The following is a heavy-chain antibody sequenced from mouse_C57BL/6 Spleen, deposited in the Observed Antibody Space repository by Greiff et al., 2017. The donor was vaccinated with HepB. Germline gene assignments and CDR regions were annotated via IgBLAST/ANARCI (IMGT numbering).Heavy chain of an antibody. CDR3: ARKVYYSNYGWYFDV. CDR1: GFSLTSYA. CDR2: IWTGGGT. V-gene: IGHV2-9-1*01. J-gene: IGHJ1*03. Sequence: VKLVESGPGLVAPSQSLSITCTVSGFSLTSYAISWVRQPPGKGLEWLGVIWTGGGTNYNSALKSRLSISKDNSKSQVFLKMNSLQTDDTARYYCARKVYYSNYGWYFDVWGTGTTVTVSS. D-gene: IGHD2-5*01.